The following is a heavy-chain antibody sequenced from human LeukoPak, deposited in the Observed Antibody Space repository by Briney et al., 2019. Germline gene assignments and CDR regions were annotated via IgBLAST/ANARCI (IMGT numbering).Heavy chain of an antibody. CDR2: IYSGGST. CDR3: ARRSGSYYSPVAFDY. J-gene: IGHJ4*02. CDR1: GFTFSSNY. D-gene: IGHD1-26*01. Sequence: GGSLRLSCAASGFTFSSNYMSWVRQAPGKGLEWVSVIYSGGSTYYADSVKGRFTISRDNSKNTLYLQMNSLRSDDTAVYYCARRSGSYYSPVAFDYWGQGTLVTVSS. V-gene: IGHV3-53*05.